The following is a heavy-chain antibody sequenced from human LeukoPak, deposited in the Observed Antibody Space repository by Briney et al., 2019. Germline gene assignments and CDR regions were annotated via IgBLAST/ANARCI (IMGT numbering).Heavy chain of an antibody. D-gene: IGHD3-22*01. CDR3: ARGDYYDSSGYFDY. V-gene: IGHV4-59*01. J-gene: IGHJ4*02. CDR2: IYYSGST. CDR1: GGSISSYY. Sequence: SETLSLTCTVSGGSISSYYWSWIRQPPGKGLEWMGYIYYSGSTNYNPSLKSRVTISVDTSKNQFSLKLSSVTAADTAVYYCARGDYYDSSGYFDYWGQGTLVTVSS.